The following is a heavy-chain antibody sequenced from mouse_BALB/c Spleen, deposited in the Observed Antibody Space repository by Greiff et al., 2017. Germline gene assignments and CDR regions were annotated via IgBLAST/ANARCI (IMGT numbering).Heavy chain of an antibody. CDR3: ARHYDYDAMDY. D-gene: IGHD1-1*02. CDR2: INSNGGST. V-gene: IGHV5-6-3*01. Sequence: EVKLMESGGDLVKPGGSLKLSCAASGFTFSSYGMSWARQTPDKRLELVATINSNGGSTYYPDSVKGRFTISRDNAKNTLYLQMSSLKSEDTAMYYCARHYDYDAMDYWGQGTSVTVSS. J-gene: IGHJ4*01. CDR1: GFTFSSYG.